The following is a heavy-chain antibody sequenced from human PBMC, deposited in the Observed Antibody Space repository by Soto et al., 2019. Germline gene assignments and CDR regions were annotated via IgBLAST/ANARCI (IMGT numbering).Heavy chain of an antibody. CDR1: GFSFRDST. Sequence: EVQLLESGGGLVQPGESLRLSCVASGFSFRDSTMSWVRQAPGKGLEWVSSTPGSGKKTYYADSVKGRFSISRDKSKNILFLQMSSLRAEDTAIYYCPKDAVTGNGEWYWFDLLGQGTLVIVST. D-gene: IGHD6-19*01. CDR3: PKDAVTGNGEWYWFDL. CDR2: TPGSGKKT. V-gene: IGHV3-23*01. J-gene: IGHJ5*02.